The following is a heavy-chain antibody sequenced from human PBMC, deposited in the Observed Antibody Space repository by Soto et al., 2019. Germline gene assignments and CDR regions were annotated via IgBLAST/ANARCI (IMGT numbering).Heavy chain of an antibody. CDR1: GGTFSSYA. D-gene: IGHD1-26*01. J-gene: IGHJ6*03. V-gene: IGHV1-69*13. CDR2: IIPIFGTA. CDR3: ARPGKGFYYYYYMDV. Sequence: ASVKVSCKASGGTFSSYAISWVRQAPGQGLEWMGGIIPIFGTANYAQKFQGRVTITADESTSTAYMELSSVTAADTAVYYCARPGKGFYYYYYMDVWGKGTTVTVSS.